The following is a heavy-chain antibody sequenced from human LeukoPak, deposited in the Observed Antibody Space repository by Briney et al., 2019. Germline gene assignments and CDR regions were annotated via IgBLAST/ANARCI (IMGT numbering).Heavy chain of an antibody. CDR2: IYTSGST. Sequence: PSETLSLTCTVSGGSISSGSYYWSWIRQPAGKGLEWIGRIYTSGSTNYNPSLKSRVTISVDTSKNQFSLKLSSVTAADTAVYYCARAQGSGSQMYYYYYMDVWGKGTTVTISS. D-gene: IGHD3-10*01. CDR3: ARAQGSGSQMYYYYYMDV. V-gene: IGHV4-61*02. CDR1: GGSISSGSYY. J-gene: IGHJ6*03.